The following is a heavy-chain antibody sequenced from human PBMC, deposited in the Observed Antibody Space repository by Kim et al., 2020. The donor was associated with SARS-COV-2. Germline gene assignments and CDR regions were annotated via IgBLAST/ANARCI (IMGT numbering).Heavy chain of an antibody. CDR3: ARDFLHDYGDYGGVYYYGMEV. Sequence: ASVKVSCKASGYTFTSYYMHWVRQAPGQGLEWMGIINPSGGSTSYAQKFQGRVTMTRDTSTSTGYMELSSLRSEDTAVYYCARDFLHDYGDYGGVYYYGMEVWGQGTTVTVSS. J-gene: IGHJ6*02. CDR2: INPSGGST. V-gene: IGHV1-46*01. CDR1: GYTFTSYY. D-gene: IGHD4-17*01.